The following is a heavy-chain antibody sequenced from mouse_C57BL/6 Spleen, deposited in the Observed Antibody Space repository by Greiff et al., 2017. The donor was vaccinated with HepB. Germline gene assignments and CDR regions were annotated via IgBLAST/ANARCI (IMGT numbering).Heavy chain of an antibody. J-gene: IGHJ3*01. CDR2: INPYNGDT. Sequence: VQLQQSGPELVKPGDSVKISCKASGYSFTGYFMNWVMQSHGKSLEWIGRINPYNGDTFYNQKFKGKATLTVDKSSSTAHRELRSLTSEDSAVYYCARSEGIYDGYYAWFAYWGQGTLVTVSA. D-gene: IGHD2-3*01. CDR3: ARSEGIYDGYYAWFAY. V-gene: IGHV1-20*01. CDR1: GYSFTGYF.